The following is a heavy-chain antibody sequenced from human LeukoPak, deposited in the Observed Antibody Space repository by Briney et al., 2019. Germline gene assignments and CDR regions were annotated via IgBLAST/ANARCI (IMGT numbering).Heavy chain of an antibody. CDR3: ARATARVIAAAGFYYFDY. V-gene: IGHV4-39*07. Sequence: SETLSLTCTVSGGSISSSSYYWGWIRQPPGKGLEWIGSIYYSGSTYYNPSLKSRVTISVDTSKNQFSLKLSSVTAADTAVYYCARATARVIAAAGFYYFDYWGQGTLVTVSS. D-gene: IGHD6-13*01. J-gene: IGHJ4*02. CDR2: IYYSGST. CDR1: GGSISSSSYY.